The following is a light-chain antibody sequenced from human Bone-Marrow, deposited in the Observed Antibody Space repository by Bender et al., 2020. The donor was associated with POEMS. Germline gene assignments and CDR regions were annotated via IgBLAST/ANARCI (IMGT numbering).Light chain of an antibody. CDR3: QAYDSGGWV. Sequence: SYVLTQPPSVSVAPGKTARITCEGNNIGSYSVHWYQQKPGQAPVLVIYQDIKRPSGIPERFSGSNSGNTATLTISGTQAMDEADYYCQAYDSGGWVFGGGTKLTVL. CDR1: NIGSYS. J-gene: IGLJ3*02. V-gene: IGLV3-21*01. CDR2: QDI.